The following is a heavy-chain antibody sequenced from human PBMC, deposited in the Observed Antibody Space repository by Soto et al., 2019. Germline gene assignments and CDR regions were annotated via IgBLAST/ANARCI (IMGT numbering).Heavy chain of an antibody. Sequence: QVQLQQWGAGLLKPSETLSLTCAVYGGSFSGYYWSWIRQPPGKGLEWIGEINHSGSTNYNSSLNSRVTISVDTSKNQFSLKLSSVTAADTAVYYCARGYYYGSGSDPTAYYYGMDVWGQGTTVTVSS. CDR1: GGSFSGYY. CDR3: ARGYYYGSGSDPTAYYYGMDV. CDR2: INHSGST. J-gene: IGHJ6*02. D-gene: IGHD3-10*01. V-gene: IGHV4-34*01.